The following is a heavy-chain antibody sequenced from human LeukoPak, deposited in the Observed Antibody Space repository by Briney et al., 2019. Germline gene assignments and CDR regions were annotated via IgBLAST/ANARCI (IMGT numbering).Heavy chain of an antibody. CDR3: AKDPGAAAFYYYMDV. CDR2: ISYDGSNK. J-gene: IGHJ6*03. Sequence: PGRSLRLSCAASGFTLSSYGMHWVRQAPGKGLEWVAVISYDGSNKYYADSVKGRFTISRDNSKNTLYLQMNSLRAEDTAVYYCAKDPGAAAFYYYMDVWGKGTTVTVSS. CDR1: GFTLSSYG. D-gene: IGHD6-13*01. V-gene: IGHV3-30*18.